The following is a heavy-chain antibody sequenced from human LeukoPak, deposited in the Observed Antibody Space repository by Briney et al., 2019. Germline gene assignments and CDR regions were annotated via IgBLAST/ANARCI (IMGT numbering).Heavy chain of an antibody. D-gene: IGHD2-15*01. CDR2: IYTSGST. CDR3: ARDVGRGGSFSDAFDI. J-gene: IGHJ3*02. V-gene: IGHV4-4*07. CDR1: GGSISSYY. Sequence: PSETLSLTCTVSGGSISSYYWSWIRQPAGKGLEWIGRIYTSGSTNYNPSLKSRVTMSVDTSKNQFSLKLSSVTAADTAVYYCARDVGRGGSFSDAFDIWGQGTMVTVSS.